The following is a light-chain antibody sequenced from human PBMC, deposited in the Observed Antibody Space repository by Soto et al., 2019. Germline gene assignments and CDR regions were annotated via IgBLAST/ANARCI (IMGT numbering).Light chain of an antibody. CDR3: SSYTTTSSQV. CDR2: EVS. J-gene: IGLJ2*01. V-gene: IGLV2-14*01. Sequence: QSALTQPASMSGSPGQSITIYCTGTSSDVGAYNYVSCYQQHPGKAPKLIIYEVSNRPSGISSRFSGSKSGNTASLTISGLRAEDEAEYHCSSYTTTSSQVFGGGTKLTVL. CDR1: SSDVGAYNY.